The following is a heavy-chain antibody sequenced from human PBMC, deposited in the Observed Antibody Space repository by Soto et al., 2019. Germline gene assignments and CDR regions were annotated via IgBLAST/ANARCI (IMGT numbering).Heavy chain of an antibody. CDR2: ISGTVDST. D-gene: IGHD3-10*01. CDR1: GFTINTYA. J-gene: IGHJ4*02. V-gene: IGHV3-23*01. CDR3: AKRLPRGSGFYYFDF. Sequence: EVQLLESGGGLVQPGGSLRLSCAASGFTINTYAMSWVRQAPGKGLEWVSTISGTVDSTFYADSVKGRFTISRYSSENTMFLQMNSLRAEDTALYYCAKRLPRGSGFYYFDFWGQGTLVTVSS.